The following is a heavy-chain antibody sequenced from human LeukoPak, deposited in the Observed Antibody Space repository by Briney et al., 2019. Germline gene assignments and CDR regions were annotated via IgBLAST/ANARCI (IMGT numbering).Heavy chain of an antibody. CDR1: GFTFDDYA. V-gene: IGHV3-9*01. CDR2: IIWNSGSI. D-gene: IGHD3-22*01. CDR3: AKDLTPLTTYYYDSSGYGG. Sequence: GRSLRLSCAASGFTFDDYAMHWVRQAPGKGLEWVSGIIWNSGSIGYADSVKGRFTISRDNAKNSLYLQMNSLRAEDTALYYCAKDLTPLTTYYYDSSGYGGWGQGTLVTVSS. J-gene: IGHJ4*02.